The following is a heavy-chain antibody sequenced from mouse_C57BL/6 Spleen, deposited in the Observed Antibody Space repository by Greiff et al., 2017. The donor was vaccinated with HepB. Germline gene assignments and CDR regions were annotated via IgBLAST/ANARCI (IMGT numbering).Heavy chain of an antibody. CDR3: ARDRGSSYAYWYFDV. Sequence: QVQLQQSGAELVKPGASVKLSCKASGYTFTSYWMHWVKQRPGQGLEWIGMIHPNSGSTNYNEKFKSKATLTVDKSSSTAYMQLSSLTSEDSAVYYCARDRGSSYAYWYFDVWGTGTTVTVSS. CDR2: IHPNSGST. V-gene: IGHV1-64*01. J-gene: IGHJ1*03. D-gene: IGHD1-1*01. CDR1: GYTFTSYW.